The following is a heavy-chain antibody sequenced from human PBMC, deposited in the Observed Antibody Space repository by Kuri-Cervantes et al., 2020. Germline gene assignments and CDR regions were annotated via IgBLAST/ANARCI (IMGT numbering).Heavy chain of an antibody. CDR2: IKQDGSEK. J-gene: IGHJ6*03. Sequence: GESLKISCAASGFTFSSYWMSWVRQAPGKGLEWVANIKQDGSEKYYVDSVKGRFTISRDNAKNSLYLQIGSLRAEDTAVYYCAKDTRLGYCSGGACYNYNYMDVWGKGTTVTVSS. D-gene: IGHD2-15*01. V-gene: IGHV3-7*03. CDR3: AKDTRLGYCSGGACYNYNYMDV. CDR1: GFTFSSYW.